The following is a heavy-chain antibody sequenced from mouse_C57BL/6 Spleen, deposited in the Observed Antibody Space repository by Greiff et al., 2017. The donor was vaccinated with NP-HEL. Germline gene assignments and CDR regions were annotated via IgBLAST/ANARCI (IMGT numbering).Heavy chain of an antibody. V-gene: IGHV1-59*01. J-gene: IGHJ4*01. D-gene: IGHD2-1*01. Sequence: QVQLQQPGAELVRPGTSVKLSCKASGYTFTSYWMHWVKQRPGQGLEWIGVIDPSDSYTNYNQKFKGKATLTVDTSSSTAYMQLSSLTSEDSAVYYCARRNGNCEGAMDYWGQGTSVTVSS. CDR1: GYTFTSYW. CDR3: ARRNGNCEGAMDY. CDR2: IDPSDSYT.